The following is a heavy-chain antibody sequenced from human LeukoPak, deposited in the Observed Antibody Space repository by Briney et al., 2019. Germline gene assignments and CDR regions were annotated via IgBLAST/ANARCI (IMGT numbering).Heavy chain of an antibody. CDR2: TSSDSSYI. CDR1: GFTFRTFG. V-gene: IGHV3-21*01. D-gene: IGHD1-26*01. CDR3: ARDLGIAVGASDHDY. Sequence: PGGSLRLSCVASGFTFRTFGMNWVRQAPGKGLEWVSYTSSDSSYICYADSVKGRFAIYRDNVKNSLCLQMNSLRAEDTAVYYCARDLGIAVGASDHDYWGQGTLVTVSS. J-gene: IGHJ4*02.